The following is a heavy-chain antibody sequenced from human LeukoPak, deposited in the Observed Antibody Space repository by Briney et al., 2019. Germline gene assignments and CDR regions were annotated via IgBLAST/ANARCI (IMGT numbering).Heavy chain of an antibody. J-gene: IGHJ4*02. CDR1: GFTFSSYA. V-gene: IGHV3-23*01. Sequence: GGSLRLSCAASGFTFSSYAMSWVRRAPGKGLEWVSAISGSGGSTYYADSVKGRFTISRDNSKNTLYLQMNSLRAEDTAVYYCAKGTLYRDWKSNPLDYWGQGTLVTVSS. CDR2: ISGSGGST. D-gene: IGHD1-1*01. CDR3: AKGTLYRDWKSNPLDY.